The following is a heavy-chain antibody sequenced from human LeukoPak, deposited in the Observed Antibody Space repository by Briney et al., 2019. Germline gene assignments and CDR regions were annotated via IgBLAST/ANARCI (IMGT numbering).Heavy chain of an antibody. V-gene: IGHV3-30*02. CDR1: GFTFSSYG. CDR3: ASGKGQWNDYYMDV. CDR2: IQFDGSNK. Sequence: GGSLRLSCAASGFTFSSYGMHWVRQAPGKGLEWVAFIQFDGSNKYCADSVKGRFTISRDNSKNTLYLQMNSLRAEDTAVYYCASGKGQWNDYYMDVWGKGTTVTVSS. J-gene: IGHJ6*03. D-gene: IGHD1-1*01.